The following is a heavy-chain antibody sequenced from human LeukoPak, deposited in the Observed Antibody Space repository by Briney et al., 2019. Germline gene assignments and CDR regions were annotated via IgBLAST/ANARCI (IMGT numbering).Heavy chain of an antibody. CDR3: AKDYYDSSGHQGTYNWFDP. J-gene: IGHJ5*02. CDR1: GFTFSSYW. V-gene: IGHV3-7*01. CDR2: IKQDGSEK. D-gene: IGHD3-22*01. Sequence: GGSLRLSCAASGFTFSSYWMSWVRQAPGKGLEWVANIKQDGSEKYYVDSVKGRFTISRDNAKNSLYLQMNSLRAEDTAVYYCAKDYYDSSGHQGTYNWFDPWGQGTLVTVPS.